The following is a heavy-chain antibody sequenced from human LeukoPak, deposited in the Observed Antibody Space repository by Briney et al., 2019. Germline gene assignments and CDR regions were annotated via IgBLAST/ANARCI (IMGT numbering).Heavy chain of an antibody. D-gene: IGHD3-9*01. Sequence: PGESLRISCQGSGYSFTSYWISWVRQMPGRGLEWMGTIDLSDSYTSYSPSFQDHVTISADKSISTAYLQWSSLKASDTAMYYCARHGTGFSGPDSFDYWGQGTLVTVSS. CDR2: IDLSDSYT. J-gene: IGHJ4*02. CDR1: GYSFTSYW. V-gene: IGHV5-10-1*01. CDR3: ARHGTGFSGPDSFDY.